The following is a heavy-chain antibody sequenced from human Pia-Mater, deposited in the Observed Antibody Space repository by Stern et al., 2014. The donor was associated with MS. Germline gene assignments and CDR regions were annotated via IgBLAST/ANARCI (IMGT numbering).Heavy chain of an antibody. CDR1: GGSVSSSTYY. CDR2: IYYTGRT. V-gene: IGHV4-39*01. J-gene: IGHJ4*02. D-gene: IGHD3-3*01. CDR3: ARQGSFDFWSG. Sequence: QLQLQESGPGLVKPSETLSLTCNVSGGSVSSSTYYWGWIRQPPGKNLEWIGSIYYTGRTYYNPSLASRLTISIEASKTQFPRKLTSVTAADTAVYYCARQGSFDFWSGWGQGTLVTVSS.